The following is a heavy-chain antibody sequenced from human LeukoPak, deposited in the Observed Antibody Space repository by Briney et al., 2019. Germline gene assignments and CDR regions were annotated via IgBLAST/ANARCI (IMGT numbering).Heavy chain of an antibody. J-gene: IGHJ3*02. D-gene: IGHD3-22*01. Sequence: GGSLRLSCAASGFTFSSYAMHWVRQAPGKGLEWVAVISYDGSNKYYADSVKGRFTISRDNSKNTLYLQMNSLRAEDTAVYYCARVLLDYYDSSGYPLGAFDIWGQGTMVTVSS. CDR3: ARVLLDYYDSSGYPLGAFDI. CDR1: GFTFSSYA. CDR2: ISYDGSNK. V-gene: IGHV3-30-3*01.